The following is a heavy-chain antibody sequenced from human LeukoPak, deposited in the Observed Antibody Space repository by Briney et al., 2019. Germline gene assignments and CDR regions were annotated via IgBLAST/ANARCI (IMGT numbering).Heavy chain of an antibody. CDR3: ARDPTPYSRARYYFDY. CDR2: ISYDGSNK. D-gene: IGHD5-18*01. Sequence: GGTLRLSCAASGFTFSSYGMSWVRQAPGKGLEWVAVISYDGSNKYYADSVKGRFTISRDNSKNTLYLQMNSLRAEDTAVYYCARDPTPYSRARYYFDYWGQGTLVTVSS. CDR1: GFTFSSYG. J-gene: IGHJ4*02. V-gene: IGHV3-30*03.